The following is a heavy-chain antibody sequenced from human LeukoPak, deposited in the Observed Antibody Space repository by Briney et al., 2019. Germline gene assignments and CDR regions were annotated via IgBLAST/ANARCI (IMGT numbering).Heavy chain of an antibody. CDR3: ARDNQYYYDSSGYFGSSAFDI. D-gene: IGHD3-22*01. CDR2: IYTSGFT. CDR1: GGSISNYF. V-gene: IGHV4-4*07. Sequence: SETLSLTCTISGGSISNYFWSWVRQPAGKGLEWIGRIYTSGFTNYNPSLKSRVTMSVDTSKNQFSLKLSSVTAADTAVYYCARDNQYYYDSSGYFGSSAFDIWGQGTMVTVSS. J-gene: IGHJ3*02.